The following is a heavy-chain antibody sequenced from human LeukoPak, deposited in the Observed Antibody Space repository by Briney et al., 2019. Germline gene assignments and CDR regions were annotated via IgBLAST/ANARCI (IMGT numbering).Heavy chain of an antibody. D-gene: IGHD3-10*01. Sequence: PGGSLRLSCAASGFTFSSYAMSWVRQAPGKGVEGVSAISGSGGSTYYADSVKGRFTISRDNSKNTLYLQMNSLRAEDTAVYYCAKVPRRGVITDAFDIWGQGTMVTVSS. CDR3: AKVPRRGVITDAFDI. CDR1: GFTFSSYA. CDR2: ISGSGGST. J-gene: IGHJ3*02. V-gene: IGHV3-23*01.